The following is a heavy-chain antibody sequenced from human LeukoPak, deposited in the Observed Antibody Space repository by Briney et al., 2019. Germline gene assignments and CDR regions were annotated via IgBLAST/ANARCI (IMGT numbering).Heavy chain of an antibody. D-gene: IGHD6-19*01. CDR2: IPYDGSNK. CDR1: GLTFSSFA. Sequence: GGSLSLSCGASGLTFSSFAMHCVRHARGRGLEWEAAIPYDGSNKYYAGSVTGRFTISRDNSKNTLYLQMNSLRAEDTAVYYCARDKQWLALDYWGQGTLVTVSS. V-gene: IGHV3-30*04. CDR3: ARDKQWLALDY. J-gene: IGHJ4*02.